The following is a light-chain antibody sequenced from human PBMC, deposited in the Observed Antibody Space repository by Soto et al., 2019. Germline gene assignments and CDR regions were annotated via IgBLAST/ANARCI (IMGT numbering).Light chain of an antibody. CDR3: SSYTSSSTLYV. J-gene: IGLJ1*01. CDR2: EVS. CDR1: SSDIGGYNY. V-gene: IGLV2-14*01. Sequence: QSALTQPASVSGSPGQSITISCAGTSSDIGGYNYVSWYQQHPGKAPKVMIYEVSNRPSGVSNRFSGSKSGNTASLTISGLQAEDEADYYCSSYTSSSTLYVFGSGTKV.